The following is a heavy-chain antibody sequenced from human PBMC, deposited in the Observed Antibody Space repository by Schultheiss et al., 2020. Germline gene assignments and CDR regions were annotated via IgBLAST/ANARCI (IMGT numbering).Heavy chain of an antibody. CDR2: ISWNSGRI. CDR1: GFIFDDYA. J-gene: IGHJ4*02. Sequence: GGSLRLSCAASGFIFDDYAMHWVRQAPGKGLEWVSGISWNSGRIGYADSVKGRFTISRDNAKNSLYLQMSSLRPEDTALYYCAKGAGYSSSSVPFDDWGKGTLVTVSS. CDR3: AKGAGYSSSSVPFDD. V-gene: IGHV3-9*01. D-gene: IGHD6-6*01.